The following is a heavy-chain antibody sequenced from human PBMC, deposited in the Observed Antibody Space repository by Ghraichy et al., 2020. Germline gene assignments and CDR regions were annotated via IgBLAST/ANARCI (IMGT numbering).Heavy chain of an antibody. J-gene: IGHJ4*02. CDR3: ARAPSYYDSSGYYGY. CDR1: GFTFSSYA. D-gene: IGHD3-22*01. Sequence: GGSLRLSCAASGFTFSSYAMHWVRQAPGKGLEWVAVISYDGSNKYYADSVKGRFTISRDNSKNTLYLQMNSLRAEDTAVYYCARAPSYYDSSGYYGYWGQGTLVTVSS. V-gene: IGHV3-30-3*01. CDR2: ISYDGSNK.